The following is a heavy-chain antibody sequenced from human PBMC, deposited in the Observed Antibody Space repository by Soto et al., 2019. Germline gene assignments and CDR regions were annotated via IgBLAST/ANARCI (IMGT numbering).Heavy chain of an antibody. CDR3: ARAPISPYCSSTHCHYFDY. CDR2: IKQDGSEK. Sequence: GGSLRLSCAASGFTFSSYWMSWVRQGPGKGLEWVANIKQDGSEKYYVDSVKGRFTISRDNAKNSLYLQMNSLRAEDTAVYYCARAPISPYCSSTHCHYFDYWGQGTLVTVSS. D-gene: IGHD2-2*01. J-gene: IGHJ4*02. V-gene: IGHV3-7*03. CDR1: GFTFSSYW.